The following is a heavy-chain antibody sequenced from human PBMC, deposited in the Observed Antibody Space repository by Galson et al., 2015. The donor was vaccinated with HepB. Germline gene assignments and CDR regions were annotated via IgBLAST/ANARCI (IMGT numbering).Heavy chain of an antibody. CDR1: GGSISSSSYY. CDR2: IYYSGST. V-gene: IGHV4-39*01. J-gene: IGHJ4*02. Sequence: ETLSLTCTVSGGSISSSSYYWGWIRQPPGKGLEWIGSIYYSGSTYYNPSLKSRVTISVDTSKNQFSLKLSSVTAADTAVYYCAAYSSGWRIFDYWGQGTLVTVSS. CDR3: AAYSSGWRIFDY. D-gene: IGHD6-19*01.